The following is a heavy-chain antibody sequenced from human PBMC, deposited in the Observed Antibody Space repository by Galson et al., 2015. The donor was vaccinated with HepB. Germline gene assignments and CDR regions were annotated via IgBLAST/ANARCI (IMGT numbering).Heavy chain of an antibody. CDR1: GGSISSSSYY. V-gene: IGHV4-39*07. J-gene: IGHJ4*02. CDR3: ARDHEVVGPSGY. Sequence: GGSISSSSYYWGWIRQPPGKGLEWIGSIYYSGSTYYNPSLKSRVTISVDTSKNQFSLKLSSVTAADTAVYYCARDHEVVGPSGYWGQGTLVTVSS. CDR2: IYYSGST. D-gene: IGHD1-26*01.